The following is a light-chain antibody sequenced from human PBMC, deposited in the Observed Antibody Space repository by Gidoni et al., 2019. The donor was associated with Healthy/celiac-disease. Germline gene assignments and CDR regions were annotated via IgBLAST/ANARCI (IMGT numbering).Light chain of an antibody. CDR3: QQYNSYPYT. V-gene: IGKV1-5*03. CDR1: QSISSW. Sequence: DIQMTQSPSTLSASVGDRVTITCRASQSISSWLAWYQQKPGKAPKLLIYKASSLESGVPTRFSGSGSGTEFTLTISSLQPDDFATYYCQQYNSYPYTFGQGTKLEIK. J-gene: IGKJ2*01. CDR2: KAS.